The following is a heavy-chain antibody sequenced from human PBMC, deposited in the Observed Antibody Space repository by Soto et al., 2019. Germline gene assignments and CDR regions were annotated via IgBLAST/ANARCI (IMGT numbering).Heavy chain of an antibody. D-gene: IGHD2-15*01. CDR3: ARSYCSGGSCYPSSYYFDY. J-gene: IGHJ4*02. CDR1: GFTFSSYA. V-gene: IGHV3-30-3*01. CDR2: ISYDGSNK. Sequence: QVQLVESGGGVVQPGRSLRLSCAASGFTFSSYAMHWVRQAPGKGLEWVAVISYDGSNKYYADSVKGRFTISRDNSKNTLYLQMNSLRAEDTAVYYCARSYCSGGSCYPSSYYFDYWGQGTLVTVSS.